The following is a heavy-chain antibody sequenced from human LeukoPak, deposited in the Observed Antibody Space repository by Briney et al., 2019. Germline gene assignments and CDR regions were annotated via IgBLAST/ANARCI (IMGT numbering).Heavy chain of an antibody. D-gene: IGHD1-26*01. CDR2: ISSSSSYI. Sequence: GGSLRLSCAASGFTFSSYSMNWVRQAPVKGLEWVSSISSSSSYIYYADSVKGRFTISRDNAKNSMYLQMNSLRAEDTAVYYCARDSGSYYVYWGQGTLVTVSS. CDR1: GFTFSSYS. CDR3: ARDSGSYYVY. J-gene: IGHJ4*02. V-gene: IGHV3-21*01.